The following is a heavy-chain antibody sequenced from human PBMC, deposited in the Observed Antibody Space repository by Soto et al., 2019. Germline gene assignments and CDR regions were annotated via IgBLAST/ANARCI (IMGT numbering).Heavy chain of an antibody. D-gene: IGHD3-10*01. CDR1: GFTFSSYG. CDR3: ARESAGFGLTNSFDY. J-gene: IGHJ4*02. Sequence: GGSLRLSCAASGFTFSSYGMHWVRQAPGKGLEWVAVIWYDGSNKYYADSVEGRFTISRDNSKNTLYLQMNSLRAEDTAVYYCARESAGFGLTNSFDYWGQGTLVTVSS. CDR2: IWYDGSNK. V-gene: IGHV3-33*01.